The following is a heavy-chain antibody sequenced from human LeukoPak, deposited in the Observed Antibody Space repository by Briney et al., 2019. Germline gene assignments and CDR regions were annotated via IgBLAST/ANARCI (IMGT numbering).Heavy chain of an antibody. CDR1: GFTLNNYV. Sequence: GGTPTLPCAASGFTLNNYVMHWVRQAPGKGLQGVSGINCNGGSTGYAESLKGRFTISSDNAKKSVYLQMNSLRAEDTAVYYCARDSKGDYGDHGEDYWGQGTLVTVSS. J-gene: IGHJ4*02. V-gene: IGHV3-20*04. CDR3: ARDSKGDYGDHGEDY. D-gene: IGHD4-17*01. CDR2: INCNGGST.